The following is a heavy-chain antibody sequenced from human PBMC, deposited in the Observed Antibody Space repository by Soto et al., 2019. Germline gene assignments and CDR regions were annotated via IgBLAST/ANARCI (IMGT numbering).Heavy chain of an antibody. V-gene: IGHV4-34*01. D-gene: IGHD3-16*02. CDR1: GGSFSGYY. Sequence: SETLSLTCAVYGGSFSGYYWSWIRQPPGKGLEWIGEINHSGSTNYNPSLKSRVTVSVDTSKNQFSLKLSSVTAADTAVYYCARGVNRYFDYWGQGTLVTVSS. CDR3: ARGVNRYFDY. J-gene: IGHJ4*02. CDR2: INHSGST.